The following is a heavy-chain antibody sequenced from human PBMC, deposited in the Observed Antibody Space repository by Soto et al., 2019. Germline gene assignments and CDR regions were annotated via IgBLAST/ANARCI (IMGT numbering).Heavy chain of an antibody. CDR3: AREGYSSRWYAWGAFDS. CDR1: GGSISSYY. CDR2: IYYSGST. V-gene: IGHV4-59*01. D-gene: IGHD6-13*01. J-gene: IGHJ3*02. Sequence: QVQLQESGPGLVKPSETLSLTCTVSGGSISSYYWIWIRQPPGKGLEWIGYIYYSGSTNDNPSLMRRVTQSVGTSNNGFSLKLSSVTAADTRVDVCAREGYSSRWYAWGAFDSWGQGTMVTVSS.